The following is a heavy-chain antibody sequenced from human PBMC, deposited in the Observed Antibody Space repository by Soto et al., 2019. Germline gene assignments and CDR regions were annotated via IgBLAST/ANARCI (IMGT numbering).Heavy chain of an antibody. CDR1: GWSFSGYY. V-gene: IGHV4-34*01. J-gene: IGHJ4*02. CDR2: INHSGST. D-gene: IGHD3-3*01. Sequence: SETLSLTCAFYGWSFSGYYWSWIRQPPGKGLEWIGEINHSGSTNYNPSLKSRVTTSVDTSKNQFSLKLSSVTAADTAVYYCARRAVQNYDFWSGYYPNPYFDYWGQGTLVTVSS. CDR3: ARRAVQNYDFWSGYYPNPYFDY.